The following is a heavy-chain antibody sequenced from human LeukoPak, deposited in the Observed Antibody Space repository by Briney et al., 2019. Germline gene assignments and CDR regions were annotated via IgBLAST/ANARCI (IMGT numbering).Heavy chain of an antibody. Sequence: GASVKVSCKASGYIFTSYFMHWVRQAPGQGLEWMGWINPKSGGTNYAQKFQGRVTMTRDTSISTAYMELSRPRSDDTAVYYCARGPHWDPHFDYWGQGTLVTVSS. CDR2: INPKSGGT. CDR1: GYIFTSYF. CDR3: ARGPHWDPHFDY. V-gene: IGHV1-2*02. D-gene: IGHD7-27*01. J-gene: IGHJ4*02.